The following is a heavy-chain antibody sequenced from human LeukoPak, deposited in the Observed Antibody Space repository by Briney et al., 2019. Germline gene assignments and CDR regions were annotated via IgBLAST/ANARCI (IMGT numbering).Heavy chain of an antibody. Sequence: PSQTLSLTCTVSGGSISSYYWSWIRQPPGKGLEWIGYIYYSGSTNYNPSLKSRVTISVDTSKNQFSLKLSSVTAADTAVYYCARVSSGSKKGPDHWGQGTLVTVSS. CDR3: ARVSSGSKKGPDH. D-gene: IGHD1-26*01. CDR1: GGSISSYY. CDR2: IYYSGST. J-gene: IGHJ4*02. V-gene: IGHV4-59*01.